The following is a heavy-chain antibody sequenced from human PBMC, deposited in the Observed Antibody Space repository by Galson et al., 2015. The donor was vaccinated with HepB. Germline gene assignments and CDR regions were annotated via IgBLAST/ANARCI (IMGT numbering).Heavy chain of an antibody. CDR1: GFTFSGYA. V-gene: IGHV3-23*01. J-gene: IGHJ4*02. CDR3: AKDKIFGDGRLVCDC. Sequence: SLRLSCAASGFTFSGYAMTWVRQGPGKTLEWISDITAGGESTSYADSVKGRFTISRDNSKNTLYLQMNSLGDDDTAVYYCAKDKIFGDGRLVCDCWGQGTLVAVSS. D-gene: IGHD3-16*01. CDR2: ITAGGEST.